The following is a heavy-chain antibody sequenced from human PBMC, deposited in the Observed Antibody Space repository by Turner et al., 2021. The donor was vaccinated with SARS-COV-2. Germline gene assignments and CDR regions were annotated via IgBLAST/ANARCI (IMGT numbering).Heavy chain of an antibody. CDR2: ISYDGSNK. V-gene: IGHV3-30*03. CDR1: GFTFSNYG. J-gene: IGHJ3*02. Sequence: VQLVESGGGVVQPGRSLRLSCAALGFTFSNYGMHWVRQAPGKGLEWVAVISYDGSNKHYADSVKGRFTISRDNSKNTLYLQMNSLRGEDTAVYYCARDFPPQDGYNPAGAFDIWGQGTMVTVSS. CDR3: ARDFPPQDGYNPAGAFDI. D-gene: IGHD5-12*01.